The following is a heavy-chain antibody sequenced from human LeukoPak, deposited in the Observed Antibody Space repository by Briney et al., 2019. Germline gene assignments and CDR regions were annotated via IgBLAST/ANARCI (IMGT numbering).Heavy chain of an antibody. D-gene: IGHD5/OR15-5a*01. CDR1: GVSINNYY. Sequence: SDTLSVTCTVSGVSINNYYWSWIRQPPGKGLEWIGYIYYSGSTNYSPSLKSGVTISIDTSRYEFSLRMSAVSAANTGVYYCVRDAPLSGFDPWGQGTLVIVSS. J-gene: IGHJ5*02. CDR2: IYYSGST. V-gene: IGHV4-59*01. CDR3: VRDAPLSGFDP.